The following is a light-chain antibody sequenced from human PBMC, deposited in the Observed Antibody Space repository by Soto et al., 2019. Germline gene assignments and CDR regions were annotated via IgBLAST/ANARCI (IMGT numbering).Light chain of an antibody. CDR1: SSDVGGYNY. CDR2: DVT. Sequence: QSVVTQPRFVPGCPCRALTNSCTGTSSDVGGYNYVSWYQQHPVKAPKLMIYDVTNRPSGVSDRFSGSKSGNTASLTISGLQAEDEADYYCSSYTSSSTPYVFGTGTRSPS. CDR3: SSYTSSSTPYV. V-gene: IGLV2-14*01. J-gene: IGLJ1*01.